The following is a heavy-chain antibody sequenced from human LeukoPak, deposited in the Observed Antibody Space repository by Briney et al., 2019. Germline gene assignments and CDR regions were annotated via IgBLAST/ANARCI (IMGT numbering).Heavy chain of an antibody. CDR3: VKDPSKYSSGSDP. V-gene: IGHV3-64D*06. J-gene: IGHJ5*02. CDR1: GFTFSSYA. CDR2: ISSNGGST. Sequence: GGSLRLSCSASGFTFSSYAMHWVRQAPGKGLEYVSAISSNGGSTYYADSVEGRFTISRDNSKNTLYLQMSSLRAEDTAVYYCVKDPSKYSSGSDPWGQGTLVTVSS. D-gene: IGHD6-19*01.